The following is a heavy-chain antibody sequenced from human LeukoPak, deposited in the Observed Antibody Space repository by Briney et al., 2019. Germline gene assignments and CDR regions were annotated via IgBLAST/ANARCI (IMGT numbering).Heavy chain of an antibody. V-gene: IGHV3-48*03. Sequence: GGSLRLSCAASGFTFSSYDMSWVRQAPGKGLERVSAISSSGGSTYYADSVKGRFTISRDNAKNSLYLQMNSLRAEDTAVYYCAELGITMIGGVWGKGTTVTISS. CDR1: GFTFSSYD. CDR3: AELGITMIGGV. D-gene: IGHD3-10*02. CDR2: ISSSGGST. J-gene: IGHJ6*04.